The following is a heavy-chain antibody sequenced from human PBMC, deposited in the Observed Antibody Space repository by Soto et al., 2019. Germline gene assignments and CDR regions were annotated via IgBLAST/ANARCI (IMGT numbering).Heavy chain of an antibody. J-gene: IGHJ5*02. V-gene: IGHV3-23*01. D-gene: IGHD3-16*01. Sequence: PGGSLRLSCAASGFTFSSYAMSWVRQAPGKGLEWVSAISGSGGSTYYADSVKGRFTISRDNSKNTLYLQMNSLRAEDTAVYYCAKDHLWLPQGSYNWFDPWAQRSLVTVSS. CDR3: AKDHLWLPQGSYNWFDP. CDR1: GFTFSSYA. CDR2: ISGSGGST.